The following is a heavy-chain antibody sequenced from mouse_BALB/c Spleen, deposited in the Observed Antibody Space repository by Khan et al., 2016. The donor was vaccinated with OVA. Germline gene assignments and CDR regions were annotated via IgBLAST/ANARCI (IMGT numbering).Heavy chain of an antibody. V-gene: IGHV9-3-1*01. CDR3: ARVGYYGTMDC. Sequence: QIQLVQSGPELKKPGETVQISCKASGFTFTNYGMNWVKQAPGKGLKWMGWINTYTGEPTFADDFKGRFAFSLETSASTAYLQINSLKSEDTATYFCARVGYYGTMDCWGQGTSVTVSS. J-gene: IGHJ4*01. CDR1: GFTFTNYG. CDR2: INTYTGEP. D-gene: IGHD1-1*01.